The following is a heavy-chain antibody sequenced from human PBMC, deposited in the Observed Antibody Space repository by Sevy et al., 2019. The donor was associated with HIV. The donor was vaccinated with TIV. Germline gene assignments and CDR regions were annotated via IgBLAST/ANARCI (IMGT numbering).Heavy chain of an antibody. CDR1: GFDFSSYG. Sequence: AAVKVSCKTSGFDFSSYGITWVRQAPGQGLEGMGWIGIYNGNSNSAQKLQGRVSMTTDTSTNTVYMELSNLRSDDTAVYYCARVPTCDYGSATYFDYWGQGTLVTVSS. CDR2: IGIYNGNS. V-gene: IGHV1-18*01. J-gene: IGHJ4*02. D-gene: IGHD3-10*01. CDR3: ARVPTCDYGSATYFDY.